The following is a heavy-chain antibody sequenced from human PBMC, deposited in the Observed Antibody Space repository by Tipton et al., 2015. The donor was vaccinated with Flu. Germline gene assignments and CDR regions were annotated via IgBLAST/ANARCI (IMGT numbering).Heavy chain of an antibody. D-gene: IGHD1-26*01. Sequence: TLSLTCTVSGGPISSYYCNWIRQPTGKGLEWIGRIYNSGRTTDYNPSLKSRVTMSVDTSKNQCSLRLSSVTAADTAMYYCAKAGGIVGATNGAFEVWGQGTMVTVSS. CDR3: AKAGGIVGATNGAFEV. J-gene: IGHJ3*01. V-gene: IGHV4-4*07. CDR1: GGPISSYY. CDR2: IYNSGRT.